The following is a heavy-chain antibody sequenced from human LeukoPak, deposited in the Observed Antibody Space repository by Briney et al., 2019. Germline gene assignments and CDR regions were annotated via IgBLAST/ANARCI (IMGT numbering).Heavy chain of an antibody. V-gene: IGHV4-59*08. J-gene: IGHJ4*02. CDR1: GGSISSYY. CDR3: ARVVVGSGKYFDL. CDR2: IHYSGST. Sequence: SETLSLTCTVSGGSISSYYWSWIRQPPGKGLEWIGYIHYSGSTHYNPSLKSRVTISVDTSKNQVSLKLSSVTAADTAVYYCARVVVGSGKYFDLWGQGTLVTVSS. D-gene: IGHD2-15*01.